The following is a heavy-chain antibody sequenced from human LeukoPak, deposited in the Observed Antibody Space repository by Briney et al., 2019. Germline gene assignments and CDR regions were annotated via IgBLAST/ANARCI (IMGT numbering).Heavy chain of an antibody. CDR3: ARDRRSYYYGSGSYRYYGMDV. CDR2: IYPGDSDT. Sequence: GESLKISCQGSGYSFTSYWIGWVRQMPGKGLEWMGIIYPGDSDTRYSPSFQGQVTISADKSISTAYLQWSSLKASDTAMYYCARDRRSYYYGSGSYRYYGMDVWGQGTTVTVSS. CDR1: GYSFTSYW. J-gene: IGHJ6*02. D-gene: IGHD3-10*01. V-gene: IGHV5-51*01.